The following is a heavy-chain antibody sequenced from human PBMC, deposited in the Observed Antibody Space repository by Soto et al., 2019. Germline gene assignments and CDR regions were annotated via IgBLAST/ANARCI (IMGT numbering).Heavy chain of an antibody. CDR3: AKSATVPAAIAY. Sequence: GASGKVSCKASGYTFTSYGISWVRQAPGQGLEWMGWISAYNGNTNYAQKFQGRVTITRDTSASTAYMELSSLRSEDTAVYYCAKSATVPAAIAYWGQGTLVTVSS. D-gene: IGHD2-2*02. CDR1: GYTFTSYG. CDR2: ISAYNGNT. V-gene: IGHV1-18*01. J-gene: IGHJ4*02.